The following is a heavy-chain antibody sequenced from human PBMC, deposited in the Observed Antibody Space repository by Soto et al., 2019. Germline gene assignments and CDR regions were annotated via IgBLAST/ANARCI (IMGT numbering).Heavy chain of an antibody. V-gene: IGHV4-30-4*01. D-gene: IGHD3-3*01. CDR1: GGSISSGDYY. J-gene: IGHJ5*02. CDR2: IYYSGNT. Sequence: SETLSLTCTVSGGSISSGDYYWSWIRQPPGKGLEWIGYIYYSGNTYYNPSLKSRVSISVDTSKNQFSLKLSSVTAADTAVYYCARVRYYDFPNWFDPWGQGTLVTVSS. CDR3: ARVRYYDFPNWFDP.